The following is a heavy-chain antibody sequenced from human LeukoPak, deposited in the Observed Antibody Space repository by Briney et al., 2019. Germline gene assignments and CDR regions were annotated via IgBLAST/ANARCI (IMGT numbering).Heavy chain of an antibody. CDR1: GYTFTGYY. CDR2: INPNSGGT. D-gene: IGHD2-2*02. J-gene: IGHJ4*02. V-gene: IGHV1-2*02. CDR3: ARDRYCGSTSCYSGDGFDY. Sequence: ASVKVSCKASGYTFTGYYMHWVRQAPGQGLEWMGWINPNSGGTNYAQKFQGRVTMTRDTSISTAYMELSRLRSDDTAVYYCARDRYCGSTSCYSGDGFDYWGQGTLVTVSS.